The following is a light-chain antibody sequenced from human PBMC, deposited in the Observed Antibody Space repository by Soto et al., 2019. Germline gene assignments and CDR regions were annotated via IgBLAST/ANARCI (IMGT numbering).Light chain of an antibody. CDR2: DAS. V-gene: IGKV3-11*01. CDR1: QTVSIY. Sequence: EIVLTQSPATLSLSPGERATLSCRASQTVSIYLAWYQQKPGQAPRLLIYDASNRATGIPARFSGSGSGTDFTLTISSLEPEDFAVYYCQQRINWPPLFGPGTKVDI. CDR3: QQRINWPPL. J-gene: IGKJ3*01.